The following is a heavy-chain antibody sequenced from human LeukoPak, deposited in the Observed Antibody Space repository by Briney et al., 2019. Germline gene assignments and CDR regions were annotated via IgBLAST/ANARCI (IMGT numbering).Heavy chain of an antibody. CDR2: ISSSSSYT. V-gene: IGHV3-11*05. CDR3: ARVPVYDSNWFDP. D-gene: IGHD1-14*01. Sequence: SGGSLRLSCAASGFTFSDYYMSWIRQAPGKGLEWVSYISSSSSYTNYADSVKGRFTISRDNAKNSLYLQMNSLRAEDTAVYYCARVPVYDSNWFDPWGQGTLVTVSS. CDR1: GFTFSDYY. J-gene: IGHJ5*02.